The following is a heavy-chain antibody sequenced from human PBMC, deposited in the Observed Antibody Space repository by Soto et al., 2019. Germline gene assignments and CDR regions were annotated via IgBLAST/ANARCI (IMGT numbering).Heavy chain of an antibody. CDR3: LALKTNSFDF. Sequence: EVKLVESGGGLVQPGGSRRLSCAGSGLTLSRYWMHWVRQGPGKGLVWVSRINSDGGTTTYADSVKGRFTISRDNAKNTVELQMNSLRAEDTAVSYCLALKTNSFDFWGQGTMVTVSS. J-gene: IGHJ4*02. V-gene: IGHV3-74*01. CDR1: GLTLSRYW. CDR2: INSDGGTT.